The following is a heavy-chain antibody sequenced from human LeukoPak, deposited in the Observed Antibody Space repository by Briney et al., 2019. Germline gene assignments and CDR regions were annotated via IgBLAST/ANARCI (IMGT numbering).Heavy chain of an antibody. CDR3: ARGRLERRYYYYYYMDV. CDR1: GGSISSGGYY. J-gene: IGHJ6*03. Sequence: SETLSLTCTVSGGSISSGGYYWSWIRQPPGKGLEWIGYIYHSGSTYYNPSLKSRVTISVDRSKNQFSLKLSSVTAADTAVYYCARGRLERRYYYYYYMDVWGKGTTVTVSS. CDR2: IYHSGST. V-gene: IGHV4-30-2*01. D-gene: IGHD1-1*01.